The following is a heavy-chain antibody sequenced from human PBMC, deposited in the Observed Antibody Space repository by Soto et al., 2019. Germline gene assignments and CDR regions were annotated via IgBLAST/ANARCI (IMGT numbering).Heavy chain of an antibody. CDR3: ARDFGEYSSSKHDY. J-gene: IGHJ4*02. V-gene: IGHV3-30-3*01. D-gene: IGHD6-6*01. Sequence: PGGSLRLSCAASGFTFSSYAMHWVRQAPGQGLEWVAVLSYDGSNKYYADPVKGRFTISRDNSKNTLYLQMNSLRAEDTAVYYCARDFGEYSSSKHDYWGQGTLVTVSS. CDR2: LSYDGSNK. CDR1: GFTFSSYA.